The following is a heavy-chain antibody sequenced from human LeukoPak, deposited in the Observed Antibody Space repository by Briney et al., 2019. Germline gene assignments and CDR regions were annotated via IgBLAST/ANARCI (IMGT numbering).Heavy chain of an antibody. D-gene: IGHD4-11*01. CDR2: INHSGST. V-gene: IGHV4-34*01. J-gene: IGHJ5*02. CDR3: ARGPTVTTVGPYNWFDP. CDR1: GGSFSGYY. Sequence: SETLSLTCAVYGGSFSGYYWSWIRQPPGKGLEWIGEINHSGSTNYNPSLKSRVTISVDTSKNQFSLKLSSVTAADTAVYYCARGPTVTTVGPYNWFDPWGQGTLVTVSP.